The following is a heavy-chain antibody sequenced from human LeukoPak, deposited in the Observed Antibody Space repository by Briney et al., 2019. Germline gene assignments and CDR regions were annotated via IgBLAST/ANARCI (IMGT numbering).Heavy chain of an antibody. D-gene: IGHD6-19*01. V-gene: IGHV3-23*01. CDR2: ISGSGGST. Sequence: PGGSLRLSCAASGFTFSSYAMSWVRQAPGKGLEWVSGISGSGGSTYYADSVKGRFTISRDNSKNTLYLQMNGLRAEDTAVYYCAKPLGNINTVAVAFDYWGQGTLVTVSS. J-gene: IGHJ4*02. CDR1: GFTFSSYA. CDR3: AKPLGNINTVAVAFDY.